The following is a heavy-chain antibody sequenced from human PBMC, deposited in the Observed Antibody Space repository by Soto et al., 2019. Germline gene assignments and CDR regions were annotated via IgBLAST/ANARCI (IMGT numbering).Heavy chain of an antibody. J-gene: IGHJ4*02. CDR3: ARLPGGKAPRPAY. CDR2: IIDSGGTT. Sequence: GGSLRLSCAASGFTFNTYTMYWVRQAPGKGLEWVSAIIDSGGTTYYADSVKGRLTISRDNSKNTLSLQMDSLRADDTAVYYCARLPGGKAPRPAYWGQGTPVTVSS. V-gene: IGHV3-23*01. CDR1: GFTFNTYT. D-gene: IGHD6-6*01.